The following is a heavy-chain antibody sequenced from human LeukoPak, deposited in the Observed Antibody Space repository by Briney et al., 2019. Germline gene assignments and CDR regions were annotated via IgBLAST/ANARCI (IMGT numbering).Heavy chain of an antibody. Sequence: SVKVSCKASGGTFSSYAISWVRQAPGQGLEWMGGIIPIFGTANYAQKFQGRVTITADESTSTAYMELSSLRSEDTAVYYYARVPRPGSSGYYYFDYWGQGTLVTVSS. CDR1: GGTFSSYA. V-gene: IGHV1-69*13. CDR2: IIPIFGTA. J-gene: IGHJ4*02. CDR3: ARVPRPGSSGYYYFDY. D-gene: IGHD3-22*01.